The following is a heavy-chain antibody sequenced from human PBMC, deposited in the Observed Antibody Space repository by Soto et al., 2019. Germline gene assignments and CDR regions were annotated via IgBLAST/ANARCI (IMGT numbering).Heavy chain of an antibody. CDR2: IIPILGIA. D-gene: IGHD3-9*01. V-gene: IGHV1-69*04. J-gene: IGHJ6*02. CDR3: AREAGLRYFDWLTRINYYGMDV. CDR1: GGTFSSYT. Sequence: SVKVSCKASGGTFSSYTISWVRQAPGQGLEWMGRIIPILGIANYAQKFQGRVTITADTSTSTVYMELSSLRSEDTAVYYCAREAGLRYFDWLTRINYYGMDVWGQGTTVTVSS.